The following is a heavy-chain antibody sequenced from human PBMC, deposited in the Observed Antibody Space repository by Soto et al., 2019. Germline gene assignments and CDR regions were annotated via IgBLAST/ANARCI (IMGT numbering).Heavy chain of an antibody. Sequence: QVQLVQSGAEVKKPGASVKVSCKASGYTFTNYGISWVRQAPGQGLEWMGRISAYNGNTNFAQKLQDRVTMATDTSTGTAYMELRSLRYDDTGIYYCARWYCSGGGCNYFENWGQGTLVTVSS. CDR1: GYTFTNYG. J-gene: IGHJ4*02. CDR2: ISAYNGNT. D-gene: IGHD2-15*01. V-gene: IGHV1-18*01. CDR3: ARWYCSGGGCNYFEN.